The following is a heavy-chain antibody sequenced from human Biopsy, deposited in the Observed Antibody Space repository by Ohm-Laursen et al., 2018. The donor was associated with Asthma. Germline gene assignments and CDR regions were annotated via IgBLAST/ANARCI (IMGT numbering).Heavy chain of an antibody. CDR2: ISVYNGNT. CDR3: ARAVDYSHYYGIDV. CDR1: GYTFSSAG. J-gene: IGHJ6*02. V-gene: IGHV1-18*01. D-gene: IGHD3-10*01. Sequence: GASVKASCKTSGYTFSSAGITSVRQAPGQGLEWMGWISVYNGNTKVAQKLQDRVTMITDTSTSTAYMELRSLRSDDTAVYFCARAVDYSHYYGIDVWGQGTTVTVS.